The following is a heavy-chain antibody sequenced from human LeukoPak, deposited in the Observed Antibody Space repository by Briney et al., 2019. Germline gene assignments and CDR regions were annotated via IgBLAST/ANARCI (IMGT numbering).Heavy chain of an antibody. J-gene: IGHJ6*03. CDR2: ISSSTTYI. V-gene: IGHV3-21*01. D-gene: IGHD5-24*01. CDR3: ASPPWPSSYYYMDV. CDR1: GFTFSSYE. Sequence: PGGSLRLSCAASGFTFSSYEMNWVRQAPGKGLEWVSSISSSTTYIYYADSVKGRFTISRDNAKNSLYLQMNSLRAEDTAVYYCASPPWPSSYYYMDVWGKGTTVTVSS.